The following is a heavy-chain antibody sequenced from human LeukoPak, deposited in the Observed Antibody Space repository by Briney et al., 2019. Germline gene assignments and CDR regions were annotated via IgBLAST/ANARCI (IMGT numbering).Heavy chain of an antibody. V-gene: IGHV1-69*13. D-gene: IGHD4-23*01. CDR2: IIPIFGTP. J-gene: IGHJ4*02. CDR3: ARGWLAETTVVTPYNY. Sequence: ASVKVSCKASGGTFSSYAISWVRQAPGQGLEWMGGIIPIFGTPNYAQKFQGRVSITADESTSTAYMELSSLRSEDTAVYYCARGWLAETTVVTPYNYWGQGTLVTVSS. CDR1: GGTFSSYA.